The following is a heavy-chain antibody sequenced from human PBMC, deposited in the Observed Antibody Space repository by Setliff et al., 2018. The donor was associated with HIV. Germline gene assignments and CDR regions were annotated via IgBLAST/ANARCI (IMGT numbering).Heavy chain of an antibody. Sequence: GASVKVSCKASGYIFTGYYMHWVRQAPGQGLEWMGWINPDSGGTNLAQKFLGRVTLTRDTSISTAYMELSRLRSDDTAVYYCARNVPGILPRWVGFDPWGQGTLVTVSS. CDR2: INPDSGGT. V-gene: IGHV1-2*02. D-gene: IGHD1-20*01. CDR1: GYIFTGYY. CDR3: ARNVPGILPRWVGFDP. J-gene: IGHJ5*02.